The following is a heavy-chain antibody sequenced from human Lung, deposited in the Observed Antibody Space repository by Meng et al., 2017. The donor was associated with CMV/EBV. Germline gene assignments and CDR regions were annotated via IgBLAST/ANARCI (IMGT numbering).Heavy chain of an antibody. V-gene: IGHV3-23*01. D-gene: IGHD3-10*02. CDR3: AHLAGGHYVPFGN. CDR2: ISGSGDTA. J-gene: IGHJ4*02. Sequence: ESLKISXVASGFTFSTHAMSWVRQAPGKGPEWVSCISGSGDTASYADSVRGLFTISRDNSKSTLFQRMDSLTVEDTSVYFCAHLAGGHYVPFGNWCQGTMVTVSS. CDR1: GFTFSTHA.